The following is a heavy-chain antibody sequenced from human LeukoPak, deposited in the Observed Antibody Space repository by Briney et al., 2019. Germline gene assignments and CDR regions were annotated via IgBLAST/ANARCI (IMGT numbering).Heavy chain of an antibody. D-gene: IGHD2-15*01. J-gene: IGHJ6*03. V-gene: IGHV3-30*02. CDR1: GFTFSSYG. CDR3: AKDQCGGSCYYYYYMDV. CDR2: IRYDGSNK. Sequence: PGGSLRLSCAASGFTFSSYGMRWVRQAPGKGLEWVAFIRYDGSNKYYADSVKGRFTISRDNSKNTLYLQMNSLRAEDTAVYYCAKDQCGGSCYYYYYMDVWGKGTTVTVSS.